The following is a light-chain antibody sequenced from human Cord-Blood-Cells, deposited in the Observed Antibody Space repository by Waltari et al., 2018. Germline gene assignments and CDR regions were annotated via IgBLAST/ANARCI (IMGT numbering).Light chain of an antibody. V-gene: IGKV3-15*01. CDR1: QSVSSN. Sequence: ELVMTPSPATLSISPGGRATLSCRASQSVSSNLAWYQQKPGQAPRLLIYGASTRATGIPARFSGSGSGTEFTLTISSLQSEDFAVYDCQQYNNWPLTFGGGTKVEIK. CDR2: GAS. CDR3: QQYNNWPLT. J-gene: IGKJ4*01.